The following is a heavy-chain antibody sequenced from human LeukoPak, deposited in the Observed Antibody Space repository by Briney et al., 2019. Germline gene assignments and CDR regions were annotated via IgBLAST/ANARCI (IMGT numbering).Heavy chain of an antibody. V-gene: IGHV1-2*02. J-gene: IGHJ4*02. CDR1: GYTSTGYY. CDR3: ARDREYCSGGSCYEEGDY. D-gene: IGHD2-15*01. CDR2: INPNSGGT. Sequence: GASVKVSCKASGYTSTGYYMHWVRQAPGQGLEWMGWINPNSGGTNYAQKFQGRVTMTRDTSISTAYMELSRLRSDDTAVYYCARDREYCSGGSCYEEGDYWGQGTLVTVSS.